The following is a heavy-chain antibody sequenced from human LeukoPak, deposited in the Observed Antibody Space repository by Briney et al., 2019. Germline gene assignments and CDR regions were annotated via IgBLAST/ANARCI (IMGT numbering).Heavy chain of an antibody. D-gene: IGHD3-22*01. CDR2: ISAYNGNT. Sequence: VASVKVSCKASGYTFTNYGISWVRQAPGQGLEWMGWISAYNGNTNYAQKLQGRGTMTADTSTSTGYMELRSLRSDDTAVYYCARDQYDSSGTLFDYWGQGTLVTVSS. V-gene: IGHV1-18*01. CDR3: ARDQYDSSGTLFDY. CDR1: GYTFTNYG. J-gene: IGHJ4*02.